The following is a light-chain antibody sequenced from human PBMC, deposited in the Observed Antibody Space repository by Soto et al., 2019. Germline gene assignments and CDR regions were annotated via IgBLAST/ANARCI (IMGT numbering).Light chain of an antibody. Sequence: IVMTQSPATLSVSPGESATLSCRAGQHIFYNVAWYQHRPGQAPRLLIYRASTRAPVVPARFSGSGSGTEFTLTISSLQPEDFAVYSCLQYHNLWAFGQGTKLEI. CDR2: RAS. V-gene: IGKV3-15*01. CDR3: LQYHNLWA. CDR1: QHIFYN. J-gene: IGKJ2*01.